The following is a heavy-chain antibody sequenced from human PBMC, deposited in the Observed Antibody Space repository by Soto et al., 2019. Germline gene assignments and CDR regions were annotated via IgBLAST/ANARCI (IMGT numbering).Heavy chain of an antibody. CDR1: GGTFSSYS. CDR3: ARDGGRHSGGIDY. CDR2: IIPIFGTA. J-gene: IGHJ4*02. D-gene: IGHD1-26*01. Sequence: HVQLVQSGAEVKKPGSSVKVSCKASGGTFSSYSINWVRQAPGQGLEWMGEIIPIFGTANYAQKFQGRVTITADESTSTAYMELSSLRSEDSAVYSCARDGGRHSGGIDYWGQGTLVTVSS. V-gene: IGHV1-69*01.